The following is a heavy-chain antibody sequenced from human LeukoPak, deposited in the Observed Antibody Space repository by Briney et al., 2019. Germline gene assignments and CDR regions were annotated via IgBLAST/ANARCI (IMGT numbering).Heavy chain of an antibody. CDR3: ARDEWGDAFDI. J-gene: IGHJ3*02. Sequence: PGGSQRLSCAASGFTFSSYSMNWVRQAPGKGLEWVSSIRSSSSYIHSADSVRGRFTISRDNAKNSLFLQMNSLRAEDTAVYYCARDEWGDAFDIWGQGTMVTVFS. CDR1: GFTFSSYS. D-gene: IGHD1-26*01. CDR2: IRSSSSYI. V-gene: IGHV3-21*01.